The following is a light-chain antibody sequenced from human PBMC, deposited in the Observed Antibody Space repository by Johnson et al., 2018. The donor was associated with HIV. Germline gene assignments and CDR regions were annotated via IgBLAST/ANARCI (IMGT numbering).Light chain of an antibody. Sequence: QSVLTQPPSVSAAPGQKVTISCSGSSFNIGNNYVSWYQQLPGTAPKLLIYENNKRPSGIPDRFSGSKSGTSATLGIPGLPTGDEADYYCATLDTSLIVYVFGTGTKVTVL. V-gene: IGLV1-51*02. CDR2: ENN. J-gene: IGLJ1*01. CDR1: SFNIGNNY. CDR3: ATLDTSLIVYV.